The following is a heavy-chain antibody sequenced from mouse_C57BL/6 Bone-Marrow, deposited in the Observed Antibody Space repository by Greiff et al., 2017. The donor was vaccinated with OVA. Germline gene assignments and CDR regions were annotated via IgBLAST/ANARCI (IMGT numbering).Heavy chain of an antibody. CDR2: INPNNGGT. CDR3: ARRITRGGYYFDY. Sequence: VQLQQSGPELVKPGASVKISCKASGYTFTDYNMDWVKQSHGKSLEWIGDINPNNGGTIYNQKFKGKATLTVDKSSSTAYMELRSLTSEDTAVYYCARRITRGGYYFDYWGQGTTLTVSS. V-gene: IGHV1-18*01. J-gene: IGHJ2*01. D-gene: IGHD2-4*01. CDR1: GYTFTDYN.